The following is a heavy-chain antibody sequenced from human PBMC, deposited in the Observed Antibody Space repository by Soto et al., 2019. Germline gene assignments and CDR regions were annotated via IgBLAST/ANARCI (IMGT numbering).Heavy chain of an antibody. CDR2: ISSSSSYI. Sequence: EVQLVESGGGLVKPGGSLRLSCAASGFTFSSYSMIWVRQAPGKGLEWVSSISSSSSYIYYADSVKGRFTISRDNAKNSLYLQMNSLRAEDTAVYYCASSGASSSGMDVWGQGTTVTVSS. V-gene: IGHV3-21*01. CDR3: ASSGASSSGMDV. CDR1: GFTFSSYS. J-gene: IGHJ6*02. D-gene: IGHD6-6*01.